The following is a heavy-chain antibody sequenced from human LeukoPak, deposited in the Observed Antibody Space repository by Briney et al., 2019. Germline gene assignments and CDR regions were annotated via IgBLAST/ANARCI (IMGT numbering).Heavy chain of an antibody. D-gene: IGHD3-22*01. CDR2: ISGSGGST. J-gene: IGHJ4*02. CDR1: GFTFSSYA. CDR3: AKDHGIVVVLEYYFDY. V-gene: IGHV3-23*01. Sequence: PGGSLRLSCAASGFTFSSYAMSWVRQAPGKGLEWVSAISGSGGSTYYADSVKGRFTISRDNSKNTLYLQMNSLRAEDTAVYYCAKDHGIVVVLEYYFDYWGQGTLVTVSS.